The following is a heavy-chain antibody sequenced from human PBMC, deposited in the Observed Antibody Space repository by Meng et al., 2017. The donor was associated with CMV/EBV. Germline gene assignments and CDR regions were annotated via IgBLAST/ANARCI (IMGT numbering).Heavy chain of an antibody. J-gene: IGHJ4*02. CDR2: IYYSGST. CDR1: GGSISSYY. V-gene: IGHV4-59*01. D-gene: IGHD3-22*01. Sequence: GSLRLSCTVSGGSISSYYWSWIRQPPGKGLEWIGYIYYSGSTNYNPSLKSRVTISVDTSKNQFSLKLSSVTAADTAVYYCARDDSSGYYDYWGQGTLVTVSS. CDR3: ARDDSSGYYDY.